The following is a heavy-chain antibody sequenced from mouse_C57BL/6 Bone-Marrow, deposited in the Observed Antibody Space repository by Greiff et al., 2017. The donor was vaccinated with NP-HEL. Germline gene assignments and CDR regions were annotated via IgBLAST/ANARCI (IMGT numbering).Heavy chain of an antibody. Sequence: VQLQQSGAELVRPGASVKLSCTASGFNIKDYYMHWVKQRPEQGLEWIGRIDPEDGDTEYAPKFQGKATMTADTSSNTAYLQRSSLTSEDTAVYYCTTSGTTDYYAMDYWGQGTSVTVSS. CDR1: GFNIKDYY. D-gene: IGHD2-14*01. CDR2: IDPEDGDT. CDR3: TTSGTTDYYAMDY. J-gene: IGHJ4*01. V-gene: IGHV14-1*01.